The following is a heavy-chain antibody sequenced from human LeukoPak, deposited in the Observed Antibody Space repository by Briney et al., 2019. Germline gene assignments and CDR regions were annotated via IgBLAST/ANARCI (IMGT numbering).Heavy chain of an antibody. CDR1: GYTFTGYY. V-gene: IGHV1-18*04. J-gene: IGHJ4*02. Sequence: ASVKVSCKASGYTFTGYYVHWVRQAPGQGLEWMGWISAYNGNTNYAQKLQGRVTMTTDTSTSTAYMELRSLRSDDTAVYYCARAPRGIVVVPAAIGYFDYWGQGTLVTVSS. CDR2: ISAYNGNT. D-gene: IGHD2-2*02. CDR3: ARAPRGIVVVPAAIGYFDY.